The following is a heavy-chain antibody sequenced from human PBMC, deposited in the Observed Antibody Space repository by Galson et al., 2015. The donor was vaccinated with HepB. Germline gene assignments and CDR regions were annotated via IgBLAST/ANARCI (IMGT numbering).Heavy chain of an antibody. D-gene: IGHD2-15*01. J-gene: IGHJ5*02. V-gene: IGHV1-18*01. Sequence: SVKVSCKASGYTFSTYYITWVRQAPGQGLEWMGWINPYNRATNYARRPQGRVTMTTDTFTSTAYMELRSLRSDDTAIYFCARGALAVVIGGTPNNWFDPWGQGTLVTVSS. CDR2: INPYNRAT. CDR1: GYTFSTYY. CDR3: ARGALAVVIGGTPNNWFDP.